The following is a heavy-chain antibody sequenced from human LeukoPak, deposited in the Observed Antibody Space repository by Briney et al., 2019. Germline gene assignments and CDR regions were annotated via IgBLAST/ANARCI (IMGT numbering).Heavy chain of an antibody. CDR1: GYTFTSYY. J-gene: IGHJ4*02. V-gene: IGHV1-46*01. Sequence: ASVKVSCKASGYTFTSYYMYWVRQAPGQGLEWMGIINPSGGSTSYAQKFQGRVTMTRDTSTSTVYMELSSLRSEDTAVYYCARVRSGVPAAYWYFDYWGQGTLVTVSS. D-gene: IGHD2-2*01. CDR3: ARVRSGVPAAYWYFDY. CDR2: INPSGGST.